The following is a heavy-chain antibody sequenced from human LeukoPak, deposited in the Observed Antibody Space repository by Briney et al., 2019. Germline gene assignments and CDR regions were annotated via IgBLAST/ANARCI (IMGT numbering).Heavy chain of an antibody. CDR3: ARDVADWLSFYYYYMDV. CDR1: GFTFSSYS. V-gene: IGHV3-48*01. J-gene: IGHJ6*03. CDR2: ISSSSSTI. D-gene: IGHD3-9*01. Sequence: GGSLRLSCAASGFTFSSYSMNWVRQAPGKGLEWVSYISSSSSTIYYADSVKGRFTISRDNAKNSLYLQMNSLRAGDTAVYYCARDVADWLSFYYYYMDVWGKGTTVTVSS.